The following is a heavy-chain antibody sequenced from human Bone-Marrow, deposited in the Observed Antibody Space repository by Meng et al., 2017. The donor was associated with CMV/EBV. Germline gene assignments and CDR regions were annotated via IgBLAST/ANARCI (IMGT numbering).Heavy chain of an antibody. CDR3: ARDLGTKGNIETIDY. V-gene: IGHV3-30-3*01. CDR1: GFTFSSYA. D-gene: IGHD3-16*01. CDR2: ISYDGSNK. Sequence: SGFTFSSYAMHWVRQAQGKGPEWVAVISYDGSNKYYADSVKGRFTISRDNSKNTLYLQMNSLRAEDTAVYYCARDLGTKGNIETIDYWGQGTLVTVSS. J-gene: IGHJ4*02.